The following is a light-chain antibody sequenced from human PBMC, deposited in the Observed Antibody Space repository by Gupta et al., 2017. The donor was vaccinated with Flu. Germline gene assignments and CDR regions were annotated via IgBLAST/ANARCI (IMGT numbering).Light chain of an antibody. CDR1: QCFSSN. Sequence: IVMTQSPATLSVSPGERATLSCRASQCFSSNLAWYQQKPGQAPRLLIYGASTRATGIPVRFSGSGSGTGFTLTISSLQSEDFAVYDCQRFNNWPLTFGGGTKVEIK. V-gene: IGKV3-15*01. J-gene: IGKJ4*01. CDR3: QRFNNWPLT. CDR2: GAS.